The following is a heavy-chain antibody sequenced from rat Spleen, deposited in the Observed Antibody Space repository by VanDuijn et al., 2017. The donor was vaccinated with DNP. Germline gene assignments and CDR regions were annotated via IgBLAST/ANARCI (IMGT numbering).Heavy chain of an antibody. D-gene: IGHD1-11*01. V-gene: IGHV2S12*01. CDR1: GFSLNSYG. CDR3: ATTEGY. Sequence: QVQLKESGPGLVQPSQTLSLTCTVSGFSLNSYGVSWVRQPPGKGLEWIAAISSGGNTYFNPLLTSRLSIRRDTSKSQVLLKMNRVQTEDTAMYFCATTEGYWGQGVMVTVSS. J-gene: IGHJ2*01. CDR2: ISSGGNT.